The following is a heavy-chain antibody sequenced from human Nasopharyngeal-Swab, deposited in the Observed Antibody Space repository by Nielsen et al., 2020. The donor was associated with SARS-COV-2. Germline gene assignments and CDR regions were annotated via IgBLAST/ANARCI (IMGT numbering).Heavy chain of an antibody. CDR2: ISYDGSNK. CDR1: GYTFTSYA. Sequence: SCKASGYTFTSYAMHWVRQAPGKGLEGMTLISYDGSNKYYADSVKGRFTISRDNSQNTLYLQMNSLRAEDTAVYYCARGGNYYDSSGYVYYYYGMDVWGQGTTVTVSS. V-gene: IGHV3-30*01. D-gene: IGHD3-22*01. CDR3: ARGGNYYDSSGYVYYYYGMDV. J-gene: IGHJ6*02.